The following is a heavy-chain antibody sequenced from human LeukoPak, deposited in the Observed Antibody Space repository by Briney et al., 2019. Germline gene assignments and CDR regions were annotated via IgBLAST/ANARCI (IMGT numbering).Heavy chain of an antibody. CDR3: ARAYGDATFDS. J-gene: IGHJ4*02. CDR2: IRSDGSDK. CDR1: GFPFSSYV. Sequence: GGSLSLSCAASGFPFSSYVMHWVRQAPGKGLEWVAIIRSDGSDKYYADSVKGRFTISRDNSKSTLYLQLSSLRAEDTAVYYCARAYGDATFDSWGQGTLVTVSS. V-gene: IGHV3-30*02. D-gene: IGHD4-17*01.